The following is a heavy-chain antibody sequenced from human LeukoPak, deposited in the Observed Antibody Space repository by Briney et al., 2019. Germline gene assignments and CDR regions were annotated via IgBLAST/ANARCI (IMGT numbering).Heavy chain of an antibody. D-gene: IGHD3-10*01. CDR1: GFTFSSYS. CDR3: ARDEENGRMVRGVIIGVN. CDR2: ISSSSSYI. J-gene: IGHJ4*02. V-gene: IGHV3-21*01. Sequence: PGGSLRLSCAASGFTFSSYSMNWVRQAPGKGLEWVSSISSSSSYIYYADSVKGRFTISRDNAKNSLYLQMNSLRAEDTAVYYCARDEENGRMVRGVIIGVNWGQGTLVTVSS.